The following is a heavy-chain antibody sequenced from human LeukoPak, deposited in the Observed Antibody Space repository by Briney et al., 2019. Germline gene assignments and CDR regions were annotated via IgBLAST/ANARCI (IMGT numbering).Heavy chain of an antibody. V-gene: IGHV1-2*02. J-gene: IGHJ4*02. Sequence: ASVKVSCKASGYTFTDYYIHWVRQAPGQGLQWMGWISPNSGGIKYAQKFQGRVTMTRDTSISAAYMELSSLTSDDTAVYYCATKSSGYFMYWGQGTLVTVSS. D-gene: IGHD3-3*01. CDR3: ATKSSGYFMY. CDR1: GYTFTDYY. CDR2: ISPNSGGI.